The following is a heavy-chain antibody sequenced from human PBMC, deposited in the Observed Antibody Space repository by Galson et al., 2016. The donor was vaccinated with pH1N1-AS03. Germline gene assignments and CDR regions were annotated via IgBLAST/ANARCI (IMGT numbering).Heavy chain of an antibody. CDR2: TSSSDGST. CDR1: GFTFTDFA. D-gene: IGHD1-1*01. J-gene: IGHJ6*02. Sequence: SLRLSCATSGFTFTDFAVSWVRQAPGRGLEWVSATSSSDGSTYYAESVKGRFTISRDYSKNTVDLQTNSLRAEDTAVYYCAKDRNDYRLHYFSGSDVWGQGTTVIVSS. CDR3: AKDRNDYRLHYFSGSDV. V-gene: IGHV3-23*01.